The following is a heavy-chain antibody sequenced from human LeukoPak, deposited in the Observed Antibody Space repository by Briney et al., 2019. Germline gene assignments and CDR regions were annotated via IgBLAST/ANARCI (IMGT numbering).Heavy chain of an antibody. Sequence: TGGSLKLSCAASGFTFSGSAMNWVRQASGKGLEWVGRIRSKANSYATAYAASVKGRFTISRDDSKNTAYLQMNSLKTEDTAVYYCTRPNSAAKDAFDVWGQGTMVTVSS. D-gene: IGHD6-13*01. V-gene: IGHV3-73*01. CDR1: GFTFSGSA. CDR3: TRPNSAAKDAFDV. CDR2: IRSKANSYAT. J-gene: IGHJ3*01.